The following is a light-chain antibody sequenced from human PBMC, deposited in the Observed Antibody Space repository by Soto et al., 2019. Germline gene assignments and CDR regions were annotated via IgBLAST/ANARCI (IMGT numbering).Light chain of an antibody. CDR3: QQYNNWPPP. CDR1: QGVSSY. J-gene: IGKJ2*01. CDR2: DAS. V-gene: IGKV3-11*01. Sequence: EIVLTQSPATLSLSPGERATLSCRASQGVSSYLAWYQQKPGQAPRLLIYDASNRATGIPARFSGSGSGTDFTLTISSLEPEDFAVYYCQQYNNWPPPFSQGTKLEIK.